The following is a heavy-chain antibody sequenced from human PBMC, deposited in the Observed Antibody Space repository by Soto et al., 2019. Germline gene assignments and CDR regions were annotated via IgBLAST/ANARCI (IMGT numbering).Heavy chain of an antibody. CDR2: TYYRSKWYN. D-gene: IGHD2-2*01. V-gene: IGHV6-1*01. Sequence: SQTLSLTCAISGDSVSSNSAAWNWIRQSPSRGLEWLGRTYYRSKWYNDYAVSVKSRITINPDKSKNQFSLQRKSVTPGDTAVYYCARGGSGGERDTEYCSSTSCSDRDYYYMDVWGKGTTVTVSS. CDR1: GDSVSSNSAA. J-gene: IGHJ6*03. CDR3: ARGGSGGERDTEYCSSTSCSDRDYYYMDV.